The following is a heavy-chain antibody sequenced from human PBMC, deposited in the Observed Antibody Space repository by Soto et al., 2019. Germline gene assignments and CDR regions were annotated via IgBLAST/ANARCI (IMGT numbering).Heavy chain of an antibody. CDR1: GGSVSSGGYY. Sequence: QVQLPESGPGLVKPSETLSLTCTVSGGSVSSGGYYWSWIRQPPGKGLEWIGYIYYSGSTNYNPSLKSLVTISVDTSKNQFSLKLSSVTAADTAVYYCARYTARVTGLFDYWGQGTLVTVSS. J-gene: IGHJ4*02. D-gene: IGHD5-18*01. CDR3: ARYTARVTGLFDY. CDR2: IYYSGST. V-gene: IGHV4-61*08.